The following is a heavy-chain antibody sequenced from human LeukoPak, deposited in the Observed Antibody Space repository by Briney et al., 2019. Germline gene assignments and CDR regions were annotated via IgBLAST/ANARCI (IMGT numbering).Heavy chain of an antibody. CDR3: ARAVVVIGATPNY. J-gene: IGHJ4*02. CDR2: ISSSGITI. CDR1: GFSLTDYY. D-gene: IGHD2-15*01. V-gene: IGHV3-11*01. Sequence: KPGGSLRLSCAASGFSLTDYYMTWIRQAPGMGLEWVSYISSSGITIYYGDSVKGRFTISRDSTKNSLYLQMTSLRAEDTAIYYCARAVVVIGATPNYWGQGTLVTVSS.